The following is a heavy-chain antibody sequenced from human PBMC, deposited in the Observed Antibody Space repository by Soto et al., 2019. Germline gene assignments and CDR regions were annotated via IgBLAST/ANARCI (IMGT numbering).Heavy chain of an antibody. J-gene: IGHJ4*02. Sequence: GGSLRLSCAASGFPFSSYCMHWVRQAPGKGLDWVALISYDGSNKYYADSVKGRFTISRDNSRNTLYLQMNSLRAEDSAVYYCAKDRSVYSSSPRCYFDSWGQGTLVTVSS. CDR1: GFPFSSYC. V-gene: IGHV3-30*18. CDR3: AKDRSVYSSSPRCYFDS. D-gene: IGHD6-19*01. CDR2: ISYDGSNK.